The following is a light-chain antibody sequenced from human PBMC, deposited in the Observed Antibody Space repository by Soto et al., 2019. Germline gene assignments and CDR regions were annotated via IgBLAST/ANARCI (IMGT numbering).Light chain of an antibody. V-gene: IGLV2-14*01. CDR2: EVS. Sequence: QSVLTQPASVSGSPGQSITISCTGSYSDVDGYDYVSWYQQHPGKAPKLIIFEVSNRPSGVSYRFSGSKSATMASLTISGLQAEDEADYYCSSYSRSSTYVFGTGTKVTVL. CDR3: SSYSRSSTYV. J-gene: IGLJ1*01. CDR1: YSDVDGYDY.